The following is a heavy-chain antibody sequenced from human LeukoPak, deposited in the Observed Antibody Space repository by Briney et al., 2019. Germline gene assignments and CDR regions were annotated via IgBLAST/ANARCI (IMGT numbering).Heavy chain of an antibody. CDR2: INHSGST. CDR1: GFTFSDYT. CDR3: ARRRQLPPAHYYYMDV. V-gene: IGHV4-34*01. Sequence: GSLRLSCAASGFTFSDYTINWVRQPPGKGLEWIGEINHSGSTNYNPSLKSRVTISVDTSKNQFSLKLSSVTAADTAVYYCARRRQLPPAHYYYMDVWGKGTTVTVSS. D-gene: IGHD6-6*01. J-gene: IGHJ6*03.